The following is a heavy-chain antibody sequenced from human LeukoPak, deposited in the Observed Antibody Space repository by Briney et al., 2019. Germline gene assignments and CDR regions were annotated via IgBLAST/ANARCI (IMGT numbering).Heavy chain of an antibody. J-gene: IGHJ6*03. Sequence: GGSLRLSCAASGFTFSSYEMNGVRQAPGKGLEWVSYISSSGNTIYYADSVKGRFTISRDNAKNSLYLQMNSLRAEDTAVYYCAREAYCSTTSCLLGGYYYYYMDVWGKGTTVTVSS. V-gene: IGHV3-48*03. CDR2: ISSSGNTI. CDR1: GFTFSSYE. CDR3: AREAYCSTTSCLLGGYYYYYMDV. D-gene: IGHD2-2*01.